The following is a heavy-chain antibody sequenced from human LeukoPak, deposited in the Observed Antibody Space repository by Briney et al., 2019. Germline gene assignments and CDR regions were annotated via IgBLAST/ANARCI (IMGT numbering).Heavy chain of an antibody. CDR2: IYTSGST. J-gene: IGHJ4*02. V-gene: IGHV4-4*07. CDR1: GGSISSYY. D-gene: IGHD3-10*01. CDR3: ARGLTYYYGSGSYHPFDY. Sequence: PSETLSLTCTVSGGSISSYYWSWIRQPAGKGLEWIGRIYTSGSTNYNPSLKSRVTISVDTSKNQFSLKLSSVTAADTAVYYCARGLTYYYGSGSYHPFDYWGQGTLVTVSS.